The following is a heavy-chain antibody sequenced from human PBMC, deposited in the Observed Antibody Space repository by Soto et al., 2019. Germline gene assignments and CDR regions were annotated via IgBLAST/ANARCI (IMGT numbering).Heavy chain of an antibody. CDR2: IIPILGIA. J-gene: IGHJ4*02. Sequence: QVQLVQSGAEVKKPGSSVKVSCKASGGTFSSYTISWVRQAPGQGLEWMGRIIPILGIANYAQKFQGRVTITADKSTSTAYMELSSLRSEDTAVYYCARQVDTAMEPHFDYWGQGTLVTVSS. D-gene: IGHD5-18*01. CDR1: GGTFSSYT. V-gene: IGHV1-69*02. CDR3: ARQVDTAMEPHFDY.